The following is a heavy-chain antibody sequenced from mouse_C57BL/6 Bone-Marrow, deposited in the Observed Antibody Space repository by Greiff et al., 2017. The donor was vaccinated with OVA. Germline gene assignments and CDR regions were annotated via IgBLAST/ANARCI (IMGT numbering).Heavy chain of an antibody. J-gene: IGHJ2*01. D-gene: IGHD1-1*01. CDR2: IWWEDDK. CDR3: ARIDTTVVAFDY. CDR1: GFSLSPFGMG. Sequence: QVTLKVSGPGILQPSQTLSLTCSFSGFSLSPFGMGVGWIRQPSGKGLEWLALIWWEDDKSYNPALNSRLTNSKDTAKNQVFLKSANVDTADTATYYCARIDTTVVAFDYWGQGTTLTVSS. V-gene: IGHV8-8*01.